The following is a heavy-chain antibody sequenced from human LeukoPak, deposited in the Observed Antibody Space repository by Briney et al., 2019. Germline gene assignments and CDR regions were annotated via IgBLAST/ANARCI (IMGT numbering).Heavy chain of an antibody. V-gene: IGHV3-48*01. D-gene: IGHD1-1*01. CDR1: GFTFSSHS. J-gene: IGHJ6*02. Sequence: GSLRLSCAASGFTFSSHSMNWVRPAPGKGLEWVSYISSSSSTIYYADSVKGRFTISRDNAKNSLYLQMNSLRAEDTAVYYCARGQLEWENYYYGMDVWGQGTTVTVSS. CDR3: ARGQLEWENYYYGMDV. CDR2: ISSSSSTI.